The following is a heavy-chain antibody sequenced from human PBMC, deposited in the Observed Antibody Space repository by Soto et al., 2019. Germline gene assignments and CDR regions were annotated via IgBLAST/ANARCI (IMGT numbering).Heavy chain of an antibody. CDR1: GFTFTNYW. D-gene: IGHD1-26*01. J-gene: IGHJ6*02. CDR3: ARDQPLLYGMDV. V-gene: IGHV3-74*01. CDR2: IDGVGTGT. Sequence: GGSLRLSCAAFGFTFTNYWMHWVRQVPGKGLVWVSRIDGVGTGTSYSDSVRGRFTISRDNSKNTLYLQMNSLRAEDTAVYYCARDQPLLYGMDVWGQGTTVTVSS.